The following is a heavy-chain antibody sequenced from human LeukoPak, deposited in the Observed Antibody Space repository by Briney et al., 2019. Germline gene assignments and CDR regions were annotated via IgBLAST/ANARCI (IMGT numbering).Heavy chain of an antibody. J-gene: IGHJ6*03. D-gene: IGHD2-15*01. CDR3: ARDTCSGGSCYLRDYYYYMDA. Sequence: SVKVSCKASGGTFSSYAISWVRQAPGQGLEWMGGIIPIFGTANYAQKFQGRVTITTDESTSTAYMELSSLRSEDTAVYYCARDTCSGGSCYLRDYYYYMDAWGKGTTVTVSS. CDR1: GGTFSSYA. CDR2: IIPIFGTA. V-gene: IGHV1-69*05.